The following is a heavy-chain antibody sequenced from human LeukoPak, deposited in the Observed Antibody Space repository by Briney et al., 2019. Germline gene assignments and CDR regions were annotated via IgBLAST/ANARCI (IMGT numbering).Heavy chain of an antibody. J-gene: IGHJ6*03. V-gene: IGHV1-46*01. D-gene: IGHD3-10*01. Sequence: ASVKVSCKAPGDTFTTDYIHWVRQGPGQGPEWMGVSNPSGGSTTNAQKFQGRVTMTRDTSTSTVYMELSSLRSEDTAIYYCARARGSGSYYGHDYYYYHYMDVWGKGTTVTVS. CDR1: GDTFTTDY. CDR3: ARARGSGSYYGHDYYYYHYMDV. CDR2: SNPSGGST.